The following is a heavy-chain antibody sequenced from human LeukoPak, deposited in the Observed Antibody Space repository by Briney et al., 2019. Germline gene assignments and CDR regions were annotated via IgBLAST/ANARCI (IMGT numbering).Heavy chain of an antibody. CDR2: ISYDGSNK. CDR1: GFTFSSYS. Sequence: GGSLRLSCAASGFTFSSYSMNWVRQAPGKGLEWVAVISYDGSNKYYADSVKGRFTISRDNSKNTLYLQMNSLRAEDTAVYYCARSSFYYYGSGSYFNYWGQGTLVTVSS. V-gene: IGHV3-30*03. D-gene: IGHD3-10*01. CDR3: ARSSFYYYGSGSYFNY. J-gene: IGHJ4*02.